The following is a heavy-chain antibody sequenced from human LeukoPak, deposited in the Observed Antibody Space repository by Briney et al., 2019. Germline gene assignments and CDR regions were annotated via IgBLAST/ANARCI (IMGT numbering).Heavy chain of an antibody. Sequence: GESLQISCKGSGFDFTVHWIAWVRQMPGKGLEWMGIINPRDSDTKYSPSFQGQVTISVDKSISTAYLQWSSLKASDTAMYYCARQSVDGRYTFDYWGQGTLVTVSS. CDR2: INPRDSDT. J-gene: IGHJ4*02. D-gene: IGHD3-16*02. V-gene: IGHV5-51*01. CDR3: ARQSVDGRYTFDY. CDR1: GFDFTVHW.